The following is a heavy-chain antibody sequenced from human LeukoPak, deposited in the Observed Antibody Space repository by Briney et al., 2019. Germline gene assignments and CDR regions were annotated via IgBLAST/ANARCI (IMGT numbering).Heavy chain of an antibody. CDR2: IIPIFGTA. CDR3: ARRYSGSYYGYDY. J-gene: IGHJ4*02. D-gene: IGHD1-26*01. CDR1: GGTFSSYA. V-gene: IGHV1-69*13. Sequence: SVKVSCKASGGTFSSYAISWVRQAPGQGLEWMGGIIPIFGTANYAQKFQGRVTITADESTSTAYMELSSLRSEDTAVYYCARRYSGSYYGYDYWGQGTLVTVSS.